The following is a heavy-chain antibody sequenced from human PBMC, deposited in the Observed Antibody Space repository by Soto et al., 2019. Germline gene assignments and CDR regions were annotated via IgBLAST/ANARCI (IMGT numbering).Heavy chain of an antibody. CDR3: ARDHEVRASVQAFDI. CDR1: GFTFSSYG. D-gene: IGHD3-10*01. CDR2: IWYDGSNK. J-gene: IGHJ3*02. Sequence: QVQLVESGGGVVQPGRSLRLSCAASGFTFSSYGMHWVRQAPGKGLEWVAVIWYDGSNKYYADSVKGRFTISRDNSKNTLYLQMNSLRAEDTAVYYCARDHEVRASVQAFDIWGQGTMVTVSS. V-gene: IGHV3-33*01.